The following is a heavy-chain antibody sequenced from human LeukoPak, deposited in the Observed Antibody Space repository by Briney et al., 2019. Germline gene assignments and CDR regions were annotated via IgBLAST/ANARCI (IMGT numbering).Heavy chain of an antibody. J-gene: IGHJ4*02. Sequence: GGSLRLSCAASEFTFSSYSMNWVRQAPGKGLEWVSYITNSGNSKSYADSVKGRFTISRDNSKNTLYLQMNSLRAEDTAVYYCARGRIQLWLLFDYWGQGTLVTVSS. CDR1: EFTFSSYS. D-gene: IGHD5-18*01. CDR2: ITNSGNSK. V-gene: IGHV3-48*01. CDR3: ARGRIQLWLLFDY.